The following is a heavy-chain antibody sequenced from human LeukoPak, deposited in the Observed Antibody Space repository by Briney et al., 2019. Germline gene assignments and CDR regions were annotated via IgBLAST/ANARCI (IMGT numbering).Heavy chain of an antibody. CDR1: GYTFTGYY. CDR2: INPNTGGT. D-gene: IGHD5/OR15-5a*01. V-gene: IGHV1-2*02. Sequence: ASVKVSCKASGYTFTGYYIHWVRQAPGQGLEWMGWINPNTGGTVHAQKFQGRVTMAGDTSFSTAYMDLIRLTSDDTAVYYCARSTVNFYFFDKWGQGTLVTVSS. J-gene: IGHJ4*02. CDR3: ARSTVNFYFFDK.